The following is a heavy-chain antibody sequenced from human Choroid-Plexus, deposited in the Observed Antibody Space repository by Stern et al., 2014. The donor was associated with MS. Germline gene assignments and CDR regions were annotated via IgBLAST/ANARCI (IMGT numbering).Heavy chain of an antibody. CDR1: GYIFTGYS. CDR2: INPNTGGT. J-gene: IGHJ6*02. CDR3: ARDQRGITIFGVVTDYYYLGMDV. V-gene: IGHV1-2*02. Sequence: VQLVQSGAEVKKPGASVKVSCKTSGYIFTGYSIHWVRQAPGQGLEWMAWINPNTGGTTYAQKFQGRVTMSRDTSISTAYVELSSLTSDDTAVYYCARDQRGITIFGVVTDYYYLGMDVWGQGTTVTVSS. D-gene: IGHD3-3*01.